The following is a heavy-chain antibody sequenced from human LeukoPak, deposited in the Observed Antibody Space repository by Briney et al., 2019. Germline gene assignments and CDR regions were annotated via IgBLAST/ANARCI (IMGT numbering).Heavy chain of an antibody. V-gene: IGHV3-21*01. D-gene: IGHD3-22*01. J-gene: IGHJ4*02. CDR2: ISGSGSYI. CDR1: GITFSAYT. Sequence: GGPLRLSCEASGITFSAYTMNWVRQAPGKGLEWVSSISGSGSYIFYADSVKGRFTISRDNAKNSLYLQMSSLRVEDTAVYYCASDRSLIASLYYFDNWGQGTLVTASS. CDR3: ASDRSLIASLYYFDN.